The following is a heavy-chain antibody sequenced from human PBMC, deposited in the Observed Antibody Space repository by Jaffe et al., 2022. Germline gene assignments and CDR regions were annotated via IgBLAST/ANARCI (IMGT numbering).Heavy chain of an antibody. J-gene: IGHJ4*02. V-gene: IGHV4-61*02. CDR3: ARDSDDDYYDSSGMTRPGVDY. D-gene: IGHD3-22*01. CDR1: GGSISSGSYY. CDR2: IYTSGST. Sequence: QVQLQESGPGLVKPSQTLSLTCTVSGGSISSGSYYWSWIRQPAGKGLEWIGRIYTSGSTNYNPSLKSRVTISVDTSKNQFSLKLSSVTAADTAVYYCARDSDDDYYDSSGMTRPGVDYWGQGTLVTVSS.